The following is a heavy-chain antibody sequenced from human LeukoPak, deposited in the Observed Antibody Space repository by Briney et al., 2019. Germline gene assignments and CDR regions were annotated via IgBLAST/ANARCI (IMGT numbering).Heavy chain of an antibody. V-gene: IGHV4-38-2*01. J-gene: IGHJ4*02. Sequence: SETLSLTCAVSGYSISSGYYWGWIRQPPGKGLEWIASISHSGTTYYNPSLKSRVTISVDTSKNQFSLNLSSVTAADTAVYYCARYYGHYFDYWGQGTLVIVSS. CDR3: ARYYGHYFDY. D-gene: IGHD3-10*01. CDR2: ISHSGTT. CDR1: GYSISSGYY.